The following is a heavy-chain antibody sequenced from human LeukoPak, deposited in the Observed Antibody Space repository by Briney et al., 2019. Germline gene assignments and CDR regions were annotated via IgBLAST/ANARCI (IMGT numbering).Heavy chain of an antibody. V-gene: IGHV3-48*04. CDR1: GFTFSSYG. Sequence: EAGGSLRLSCAASGFTFSSYGMHWVHQAPGKGLESLAYISGSGSDIYYADSVKGRFTISRDNAKNSLYLQMNSLRPEDTALYYCSTDPRLLIYWGHGTLVTVSS. CDR2: ISGSGSDI. D-gene: IGHD2-8*01. J-gene: IGHJ4*01. CDR3: STDPRLLIY.